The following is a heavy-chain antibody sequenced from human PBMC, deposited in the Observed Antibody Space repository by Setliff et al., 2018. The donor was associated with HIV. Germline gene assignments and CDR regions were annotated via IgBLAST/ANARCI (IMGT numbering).Heavy chain of an antibody. CDR2: IHLSDT. V-gene: IGHV4-39*07. CDR1: GGSMRSNIYY. J-gene: IGHJ6*02. CDR3: AKVAVDFAEKDYYYYYGMDV. Sequence: SETLSLTCSVSGGSMRSNIYYWGWIRLSPTKGLEWIGSIHLSDTYYNPSLKSRVTISVDTSKDQFSLKLTSLTAADTAVYYCAKVAVDFAEKDYYYYYGMDVWGQGTTVTVSS.